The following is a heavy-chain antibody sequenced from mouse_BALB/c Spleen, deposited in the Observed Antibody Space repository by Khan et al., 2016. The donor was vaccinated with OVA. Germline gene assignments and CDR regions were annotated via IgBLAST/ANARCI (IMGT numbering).Heavy chain of an antibody. CDR3: ARPPYFSYVMVY. J-gene: IGHJ4*01. Sequence: QVQLKQSGPELKKPGETVKISCKASGYTFTNYGMNWVKQTPGQGLKWMGWINTYTGEPTYVDDFMGRFAFSLETSASTAYLQINNLKNEDTATYFCARPPYFSYVMVYWGQGTSVTVSS. D-gene: IGHD2-10*01. CDR2: INTYTGEP. CDR1: GYTFTNYG. V-gene: IGHV9-3-1*01.